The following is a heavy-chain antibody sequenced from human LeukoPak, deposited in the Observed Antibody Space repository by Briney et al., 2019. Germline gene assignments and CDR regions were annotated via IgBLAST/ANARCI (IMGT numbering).Heavy chain of an antibody. J-gene: IGHJ3*02. Sequence: SETLSLTCTVSGGSISGSSYYWGWIRQPPGKGLEWIGSIYYSGSTYYNPSLKSRVTISVDTSKNQFSLKLSSVTAADTAVYYCARERAGAFDIWGQGTMVTVSS. V-gene: IGHV4-39*07. CDR3: ARERAGAFDI. CDR2: IYYSGST. CDR1: GGSISGSSYY.